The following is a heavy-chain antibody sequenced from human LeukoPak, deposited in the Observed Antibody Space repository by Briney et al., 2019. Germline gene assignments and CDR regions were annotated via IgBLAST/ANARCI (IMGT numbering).Heavy chain of an antibody. J-gene: IGHJ3*02. V-gene: IGHV3-30*03. CDR2: ISYDGSNK. CDR1: GFTFSSYS. CDR3: ARDLLQDVVVPAAIPVNDAFDI. Sequence: PGGSLRLSCAASGFTFSSYSMNWVRQAPGKGLEWVAVISYDGSNKYYADSVKGRFTISRDNSKNTLYLQMNSLRAEDTAVYYCARDLLQDVVVPAAIPVNDAFDIWGQGTMVTVSS. D-gene: IGHD2-2*02.